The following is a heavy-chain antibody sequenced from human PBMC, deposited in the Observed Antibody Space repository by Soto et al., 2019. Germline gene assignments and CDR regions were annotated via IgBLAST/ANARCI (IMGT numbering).Heavy chain of an antibody. CDR1: GYTFTSYY. Sequence: QVQLVQSGAEVKKPGASVKVSCKASGYTFTSYYMHWVRQAPGQGLEWMGIINPSGGSTSYAQKFQGRVTMTRDTSTRTVYMELSSLRSEDTAVYYCARVGKWELKGGRYYFDYWGQGTLVTVSS. V-gene: IGHV1-46*01. D-gene: IGHD1-26*01. J-gene: IGHJ4*02. CDR2: INPSGGST. CDR3: ARVGKWELKGGRYYFDY.